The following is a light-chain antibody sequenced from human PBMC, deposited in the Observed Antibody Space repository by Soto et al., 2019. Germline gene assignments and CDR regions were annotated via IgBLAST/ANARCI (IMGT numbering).Light chain of an antibody. CDR3: AAWDDSLSGWE. Sequence: QSLLTQPPSASGTPGQRVTISCSGSSSNIGSNFVYWYQQFPGTAPKLLIYRNNQRPSGVPDRFSGSKSGTSASLAISGLPSEDEADYYCAAWDDSLSGWEFGGGTQLTVL. CDR2: RNN. J-gene: IGLJ3*02. CDR1: SSNIGSNF. V-gene: IGLV1-47*01.